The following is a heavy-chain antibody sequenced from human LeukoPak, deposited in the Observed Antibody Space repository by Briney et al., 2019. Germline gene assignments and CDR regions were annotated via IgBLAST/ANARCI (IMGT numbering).Heavy chain of an antibody. J-gene: IGHJ4*02. D-gene: IGHD5-12*01. CDR3: ARHGYGGYGFEYFDS. Sequence: KRGESLKISCKGSGYNFATYWIAWVRQMPGKGLEWMGIIYPDDSVTEYSPSFQGQVTISADKSINTAYLQWGSLKASDTAMYYCARHGYGGYGFEYFDSWGQGTLVTVSS. CDR1: GYNFATYW. V-gene: IGHV5-51*01. CDR2: IYPDDSVT.